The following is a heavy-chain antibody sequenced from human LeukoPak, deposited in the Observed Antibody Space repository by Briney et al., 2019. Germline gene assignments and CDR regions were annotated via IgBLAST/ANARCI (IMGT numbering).Heavy chain of an antibody. J-gene: IGHJ6*02. Sequence: GGSLRPSCAASGFTFSSYAMSWVRQAPGKGLEWVSAISGSGGSTYYADSVKGRFTISRDNSKNTLYLQMNSLRAEDTAVYYCAKDKSEDYSDYLLAYYYYGMDVWGQGTTVTVSS. CDR1: GFTFSSYA. V-gene: IGHV3-23*01. CDR2: ISGSGGST. CDR3: AKDKSEDYSDYLLAYYYYGMDV. D-gene: IGHD4-11*01.